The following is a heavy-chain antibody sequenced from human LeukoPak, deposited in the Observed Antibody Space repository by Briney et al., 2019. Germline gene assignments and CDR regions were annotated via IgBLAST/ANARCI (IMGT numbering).Heavy chain of an antibody. V-gene: IGHV4-34*01. J-gene: IGHJ5*02. Sequence: SETLSLTCAVYGGSFSGYYWSWIRQPPGKGLEWIGEINHSRSTNYNPSLKSRVTISVDTSKNQFSLKLSSVTAADTAVYYCARSGSGSLNWFDPWGQGTLVTVSS. CDR1: GGSFSGYY. CDR2: INHSRST. CDR3: ARSGSGSLNWFDP. D-gene: IGHD3-10*01.